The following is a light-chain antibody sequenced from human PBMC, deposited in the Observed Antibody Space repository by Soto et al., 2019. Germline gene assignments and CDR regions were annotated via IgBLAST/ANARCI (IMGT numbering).Light chain of an antibody. Sequence: TECPPSLSEYPKERAIRSSRASQSVSSNLAWYQQKPGQAPRLLIYGASTRATGIPARFSGSGSGTEFTLTISSLQSEAFAVYYCQQYNTSPPRLTFGRGTKVDIK. CDR3: QQYNTSPPRLT. CDR1: QSVSSN. CDR2: GAS. J-gene: IGKJ4*01. V-gene: IGKV3-15*01.